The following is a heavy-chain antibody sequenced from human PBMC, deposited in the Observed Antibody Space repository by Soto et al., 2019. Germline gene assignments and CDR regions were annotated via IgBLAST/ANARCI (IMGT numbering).Heavy chain of an antibody. V-gene: IGHV1-3*01. CDR2: IGAGSGNR. D-gene: IGHD4-4*01. CDR3: ARDTYSSGQSKYGMGV. Sequence: ASVKVSCKASGYTFTSYGIHWVRQAPGQTLEWMGWIGAGSGNRKYSQKFQGRVTLSRDTSASTVYMELSSLMSEDTAVYYCARDTYSSGQSKYGMGVWGQGTTVTVSS. J-gene: IGHJ6*02. CDR1: GYTFTSYG.